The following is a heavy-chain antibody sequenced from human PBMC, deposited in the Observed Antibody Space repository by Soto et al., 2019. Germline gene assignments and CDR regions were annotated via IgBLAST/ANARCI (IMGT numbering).Heavy chain of an antibody. Sequence: QVQLQESGPGLVKPSGTLSLTCAVSGGSISSSNWWSWVRQPPGKGLEWIGEIYHSGSTNYNPSLKSRVTISVDKSKNQFSLKLSSVTAADTAVYYCASVRRYCSGGSCYALDYWGQGTLVTVSS. D-gene: IGHD2-15*01. CDR3: ASVRRYCSGGSCYALDY. J-gene: IGHJ4*02. V-gene: IGHV4-4*02. CDR2: IYHSGST. CDR1: GGSISSSNW.